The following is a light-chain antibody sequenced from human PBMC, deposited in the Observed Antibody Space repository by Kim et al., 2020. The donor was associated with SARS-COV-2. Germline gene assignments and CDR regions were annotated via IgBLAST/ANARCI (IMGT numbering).Light chain of an antibody. CDR1: SDINCGSHN. CDR3: MIWPRNAVL. J-gene: IGLJ2*01. V-gene: IGLV5-37*01. CDR2: YFSDSDK. Sequence: LTCTLPSDINCGSHNVYWFQQKQGSPPRYLLYYFSDSDKGQGSGVPSRFSGSKDASANTGILLISGLQSEDEADYYCMIWPRNAVLFGGGTQLTVL.